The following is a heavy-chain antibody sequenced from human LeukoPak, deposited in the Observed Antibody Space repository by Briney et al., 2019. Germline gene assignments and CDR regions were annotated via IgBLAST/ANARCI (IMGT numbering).Heavy chain of an antibody. CDR2: IYYSGST. D-gene: IGHD5-18*01. J-gene: IGHJ3*02. V-gene: IGHV4-59*01. Sequence: SETLSLTCTVSGGFISSYYWSWIRQPPGKGLEWIGYIYYSGSTNYNPSLKSRVTISVDTSKNQLSLKVTSVTAADTAVYYCARDAGLVDTAMVNSGGAFDIWGQGTMVTVSS. CDR3: ARDAGLVDTAMVNSGGAFDI. CDR1: GGFISSYY.